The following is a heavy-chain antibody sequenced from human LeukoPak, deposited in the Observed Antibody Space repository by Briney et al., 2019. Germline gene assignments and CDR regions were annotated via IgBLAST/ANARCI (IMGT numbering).Heavy chain of an antibody. Sequence: ASETLSLTCTVSGGSISNYYWSWIRQPPGKGLEWIGYVYYSGSTKYNPSLMSRVSISVDTSKNQFSLRLTSVTAADTAVYYCARQIYGFWSGYQSHYYYGMDVWGQGTTVTVSS. D-gene: IGHD3-3*01. V-gene: IGHV4-59*08. J-gene: IGHJ6*02. CDR2: VYYSGST. CDR3: ARQIYGFWSGYQSHYYYGMDV. CDR1: GGSISNYY.